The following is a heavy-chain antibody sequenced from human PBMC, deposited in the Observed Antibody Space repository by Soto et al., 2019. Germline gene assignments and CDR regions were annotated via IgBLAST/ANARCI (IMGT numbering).Heavy chain of an antibody. V-gene: IGHV1-69*13. Sequence: SVKVSCKASEGTFSSYAISWVRQAPGQGLEWMGGIIPIFGTANYAQKFQGRVTITADESTSTAYMELSSLRSEDTAVYYCARDRREQWLVNYCYYGMDVWGKGTTVTVSS. CDR3: ARDRREQWLVNYCYYGMDV. D-gene: IGHD6-19*01. CDR2: IIPIFGTA. J-gene: IGHJ6*04. CDR1: EGTFSSYA.